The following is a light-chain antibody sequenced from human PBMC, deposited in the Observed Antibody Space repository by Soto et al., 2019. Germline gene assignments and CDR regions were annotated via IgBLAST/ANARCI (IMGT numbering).Light chain of an antibody. CDR1: QSVSFW. J-gene: IGKJ1*01. V-gene: IGKV1-5*03. CDR2: KAS. Sequence: DIQMTQSPSTLSASVGDRVTITCRASQSVSFWLAWYQQKPGKAPNLLIYKASSLESGVPSRFSGSGSGTEFTLTISSLQPDDFATYYCQQYNSYSWTFGQGTKV. CDR3: QQYNSYSWT.